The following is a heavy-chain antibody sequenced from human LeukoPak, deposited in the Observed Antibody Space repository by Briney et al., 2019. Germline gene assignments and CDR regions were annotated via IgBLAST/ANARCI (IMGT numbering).Heavy chain of an antibody. J-gene: IGHJ4*02. Sequence: EGSLRLSCAASGFTFSSYAMSWVRQAPGKGLEWVSAISGSGGSTFYADSVKGRFTISRDNAKNSLYLQMNSLRAEDTAVYYCARFIAAPYYFDYWGRGTLVTVSS. D-gene: IGHD6-13*01. CDR2: ISGSGGST. CDR3: ARFIAAPYYFDY. CDR1: GFTFSSYA. V-gene: IGHV3-23*01.